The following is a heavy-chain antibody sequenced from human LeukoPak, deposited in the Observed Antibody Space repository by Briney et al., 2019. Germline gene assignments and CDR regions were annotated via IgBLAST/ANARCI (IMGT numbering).Heavy chain of an antibody. V-gene: IGHV3-43*02. CDR3: AKESGKFDY. CDR2: ISADGGST. Sequence: ETLSLTCTVSGGSISTYYWSWVRQPPGKGLEWVSLISADGGSTFSADSVKGRFSISRDNSKNSLYLQMNSLRSEDTAMYYCAKESGKFDYWGQGTLVAVSS. CDR1: GGSISTYY. J-gene: IGHJ4*02.